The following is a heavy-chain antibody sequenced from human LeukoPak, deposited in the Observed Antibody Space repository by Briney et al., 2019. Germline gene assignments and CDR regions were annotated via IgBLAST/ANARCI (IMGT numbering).Heavy chain of an antibody. J-gene: IGHJ1*01. CDR3: ARHAGELSLFEYFQH. Sequence: PSETLSLTCTVSGGSISSGGYYWSWIRQPPGKGLEWIGYIYYSGSTNYNPSLKSRVTISVDTSKNQFSLKLSSVTAADTAVYYCARHAGELSLFEYFQHWGQGTLVTVSS. V-gene: IGHV4-61*08. CDR1: GGSISSGGYY. CDR2: IYYSGST. D-gene: IGHD1-26*01.